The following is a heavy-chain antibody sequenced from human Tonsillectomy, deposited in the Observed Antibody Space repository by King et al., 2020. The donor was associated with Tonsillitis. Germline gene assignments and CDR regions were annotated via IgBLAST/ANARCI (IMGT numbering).Heavy chain of an antibody. Sequence: QLVESGGGLVQPGGSRKLSCSASGFTFSGSAMHWVRQASGQGLELVGRIRSKANSYATAYAASVKGRVTISRDDSKNTAYLQMNSLKTEDTAVYYCTRHGELELHDYWGQGTLVTVSS. D-gene: IGHD1-7*01. CDR2: IRSKANSYAT. V-gene: IGHV3-73*02. J-gene: IGHJ4*02. CDR1: GFTFSGSA. CDR3: TRHGELELHDY.